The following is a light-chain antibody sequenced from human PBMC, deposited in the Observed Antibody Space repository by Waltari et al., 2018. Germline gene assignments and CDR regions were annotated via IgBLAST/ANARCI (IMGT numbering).Light chain of an antibody. Sequence: DIQMTQSPSTLSASVGDRVTITCRASQDINSWLAWYQQKPGKAPKLLIYKASTLESGVPSRFSGSGSGTEFTLTISSLQPDDFATYYCQQYNSYTFGQGTKLEIK. V-gene: IGKV1-5*03. CDR1: QDINSW. J-gene: IGKJ2*01. CDR3: QQYNSYT. CDR2: KAS.